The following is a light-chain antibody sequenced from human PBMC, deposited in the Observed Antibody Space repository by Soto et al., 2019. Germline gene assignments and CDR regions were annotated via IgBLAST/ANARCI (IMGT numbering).Light chain of an antibody. CDR2: WAS. CDR3: QQYYTTLALT. J-gene: IGKJ4*01. Sequence: DIVMTQSPDSLAVSLGERATINCKSSQSVLYSSNNKNYFAWYQQKPGQPPKLLIYWASTRESGVPDRFSGIGSATDFTLTISSLQAEDVAVYYCQQYYTTLALTFGGGTKVEIK. V-gene: IGKV4-1*01. CDR1: QSVLYSSNNKNY.